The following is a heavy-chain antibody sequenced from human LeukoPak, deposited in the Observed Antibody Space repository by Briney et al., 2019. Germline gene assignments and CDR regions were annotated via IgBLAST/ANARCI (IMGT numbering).Heavy chain of an antibody. Sequence: TLSLTCTVSGGSISSGSYYWSWIRQPAGKGLEWIGRIYTSGSTNYNPSLKSRVTISVDTSKNQFSLKLSSVTAADTAVYHCAREGSYYDSSGYYRDAFDIWGQGTMVTVSS. CDR2: IYTSGST. CDR1: GGSISSGSYY. J-gene: IGHJ3*02. V-gene: IGHV4-61*02. D-gene: IGHD3-22*01. CDR3: AREGSYYDSSGYYRDAFDI.